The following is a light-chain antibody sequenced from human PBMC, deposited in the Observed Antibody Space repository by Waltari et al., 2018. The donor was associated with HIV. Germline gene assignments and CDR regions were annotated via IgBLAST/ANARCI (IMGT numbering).Light chain of an antibody. Sequence: QSALTQPASVSGSTGQSITISCTGTSSDVGGYNYVSWYQQHPGKAPKLMIYEVSNRPSGVSNRFSGSKSGNTASLTISGLQAEDEADYYCSSYRSSSTLEVFGTGTKVTVL. V-gene: IGLV2-14*01. CDR2: EVS. CDR3: SSYRSSSTLEV. J-gene: IGLJ1*01. CDR1: SSDVGGYNY.